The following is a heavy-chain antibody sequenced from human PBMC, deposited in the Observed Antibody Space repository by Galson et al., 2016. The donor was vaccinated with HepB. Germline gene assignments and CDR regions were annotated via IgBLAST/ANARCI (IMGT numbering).Heavy chain of an antibody. J-gene: IGHJ4*02. D-gene: IGHD1-14*01. CDR3: AHRQPTTLGEPPSNYFAS. CDR2: IYWDDDK. Sequence: PALVKPTQTLTLTCDLSGFSITTPGVGVGWIRQPPGKALQWLALIYWDDDKAYSPSLRTRLTITKDTSKNQVVLTMTNVNPADTGTYFCAHRQPTTLGEPPSNYFASWGQGALVTVSS. V-gene: IGHV2-5*02. CDR1: GFSITTPGVG.